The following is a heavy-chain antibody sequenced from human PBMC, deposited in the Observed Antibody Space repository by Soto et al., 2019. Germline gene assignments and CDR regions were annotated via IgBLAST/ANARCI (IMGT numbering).Heavy chain of an antibody. D-gene: IGHD2-2*01. V-gene: IGHV4-4*02. CDR2: IYHSGST. CDR1: GGSISSSNW. CDR3: ARDLGEIVLVPAAKEPYYYYGMDV. Sequence: SETLSLTCAVSGGSISSSNWWSWVRQPPGKGLEWIGEIYHSGSTNYNPSLKSRVTISVDKSKNQFSLKLSSVTAADTAVYYCARDLGEIVLVPAAKEPYYYYGMDVWGQGTTVTV. J-gene: IGHJ6*02.